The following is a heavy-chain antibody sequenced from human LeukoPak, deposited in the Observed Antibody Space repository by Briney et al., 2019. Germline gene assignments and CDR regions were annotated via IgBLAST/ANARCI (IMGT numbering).Heavy chain of an antibody. CDR1: GFTFSSYA. CDR3: AKDRIAAAGTGFDY. V-gene: IGHV3-30*04. J-gene: IGHJ4*02. CDR2: ISYDGSNK. Sequence: GGSPRLSCAASGFTFSSYAMHWVRQAPGKGLEWVAVISYDGSNKYYADFVKGRFTISRDNSKNTLYLQMNSLRVEDTAVYYCAKDRIAAAGTGFDYWGQGTLVTVSS. D-gene: IGHD6-13*01.